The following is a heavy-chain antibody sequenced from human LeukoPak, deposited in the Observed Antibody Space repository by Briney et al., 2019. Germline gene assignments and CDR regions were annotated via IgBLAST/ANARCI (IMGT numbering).Heavy chain of an antibody. Sequence: GGSLRLSCAASGFTVSSNYMSCVRQAPGEGLECVSVIYSGTSTYYADSVKRRFTISRDNSKNILYLQMNRLRAEDTAVYYCARDHRGGVHDYWGQGPLVTVS. CDR1: GFTVSSNY. J-gene: IGHJ4*02. V-gene: IGHV3-53*01. D-gene: IGHD3-16*01. CDR2: IYSGTST. CDR3: ARDHRGGVHDY.